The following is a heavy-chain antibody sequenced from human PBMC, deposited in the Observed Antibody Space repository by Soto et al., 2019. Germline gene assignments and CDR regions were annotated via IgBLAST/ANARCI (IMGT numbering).Heavy chain of an antibody. V-gene: IGHV3-33*01. CDR3: ARLNGYCVSTKCHGYYGMDV. CDR2: IWYDGSNK. J-gene: IGHJ6*02. D-gene: IGHD2-2*03. CDR1: GFTFSSYG. Sequence: GGSLRLSCAASGFTFSSYGMHWVRQAPGKGLEWVAVIWYDGSNKYYADSVKGRFTISRDNSKNTLYLQMNSLRAADTAVYYCARLNGYCVSTKCHGYYGMDVWGQGTTVTVSS.